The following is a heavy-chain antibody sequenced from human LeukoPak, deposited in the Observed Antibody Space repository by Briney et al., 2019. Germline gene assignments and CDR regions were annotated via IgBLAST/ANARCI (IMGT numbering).Heavy chain of an antibody. Sequence: PSETLSLTCTVSGGSISSYYWSWIRQPPGKGLEWIGYIYFSGSTNYNPSLKSRVTISVDTSKNQFSLKLSSVTAADTAVYYCARLGPVDTAMGDYYYYGMDVWGQGTTVTVSS. CDR2: IYFSGST. J-gene: IGHJ6*02. CDR3: ARLGPVDTAMGDYYYYGMDV. V-gene: IGHV4-59*08. CDR1: GGSISSYY. D-gene: IGHD5-18*01.